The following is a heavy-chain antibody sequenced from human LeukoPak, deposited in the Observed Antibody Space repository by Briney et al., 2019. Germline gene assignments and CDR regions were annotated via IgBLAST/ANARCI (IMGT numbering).Heavy chain of an antibody. Sequence: GESLKISCKGSGYSFTSYWIGWVRQMPGKGLEWMGIIYPGDSDTRYSPSFQGQVTISADKSISTAYLQWSSLKASDTAMYYCARLAHSYDSLYYYYYMDVWGKGTTVTVSS. CDR2: IYPGDSDT. V-gene: IGHV5-51*01. CDR1: GYSFTSYW. CDR3: ARLAHSYDSLYYYYYMDV. J-gene: IGHJ6*03. D-gene: IGHD3-3*01.